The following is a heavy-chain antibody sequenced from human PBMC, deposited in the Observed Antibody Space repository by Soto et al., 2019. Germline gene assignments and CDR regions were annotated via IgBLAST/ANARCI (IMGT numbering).Heavy chain of an antibody. V-gene: IGHV1-2*04. CDR1: GYTFTGYY. Sequence: GASVKVSCKASGYTFTGYYMHWVRQDPGQGLEWMGWINPNSGGTNYAQKFQGWVTMTRDTSISTAYMELSRLRSDDTAVYYCARAEYSSSPAEYYYWGQGTLVTVPQ. CDR2: INPNSGGT. J-gene: IGHJ4*02. D-gene: IGHD6-6*01. CDR3: ARAEYSSSPAEYYY.